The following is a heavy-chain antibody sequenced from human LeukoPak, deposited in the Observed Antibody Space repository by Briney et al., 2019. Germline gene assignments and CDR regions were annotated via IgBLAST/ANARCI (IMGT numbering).Heavy chain of an antibody. CDR3: ARSWAGMYYPFYYFDY. Sequence: PSQTLSLTCTVSGGSINSGGYYWSWIRQPPGKGLEWIAEINHRGTTHYNPSLKSRVNISADTSKNQFSLHLDSVTAADTAVYYCARSWAGMYYPFYYFDYWGQGTLVSVSS. J-gene: IGHJ4*02. V-gene: IGHV4-30-2*01. D-gene: IGHD1-26*01. CDR2: INHRGTT. CDR1: GGSINSGGYY.